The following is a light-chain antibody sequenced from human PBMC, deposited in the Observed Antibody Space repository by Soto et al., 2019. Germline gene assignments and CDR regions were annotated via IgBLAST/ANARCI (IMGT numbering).Light chain of an antibody. V-gene: IGKV3-20*01. CDR2: GAS. J-gene: IGKJ1*01. Sequence: ELVLTRSPGTLSLSPGERATLSCRASQSVSSSYLAWYQQKPGQAPRLLIYGASSRATGIPDRFSGSGSGTDFTLTISRLEPEDFAVYYCQQYGSSPRTFGQGTKV. CDR1: QSVSSSY. CDR3: QQYGSSPRT.